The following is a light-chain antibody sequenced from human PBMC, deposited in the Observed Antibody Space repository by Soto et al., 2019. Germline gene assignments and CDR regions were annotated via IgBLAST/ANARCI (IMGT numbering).Light chain of an antibody. V-gene: IGKV3-20*01. CDR1: QSVSNSK. CDR3: QQYVGLTRP. CDR2: DAS. J-gene: IGKJ1*01. Sequence: EIVLTQSPGTLSLSPGQRATLSCRASQSVSNSKLAWYQQKPGQAPRLLIYDASSRATATPDRFSGSGSGTDFALTISRLEPEDSAVYYCQQYVGLTRPFGQGTKVEIK.